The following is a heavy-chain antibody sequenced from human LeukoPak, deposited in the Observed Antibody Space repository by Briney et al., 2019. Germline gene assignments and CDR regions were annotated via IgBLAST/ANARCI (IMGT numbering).Heavy chain of an antibody. CDR2: LYYSGGT. J-gene: IGHJ3*02. Sequence: SETLSLTCTVSGGAITSTTYYWGWTRPPPGKAVEEIGNLYYSGGTFYNPSLKSRLTISVDTYKSQFPLTLTSVTAADTALYYCARYSGSHYAFDIWGQGTMVTMSS. D-gene: IGHD1-26*01. V-gene: IGHV4-39*01. CDR3: ARYSGSHYAFDI. CDR1: GGAITSTTYY.